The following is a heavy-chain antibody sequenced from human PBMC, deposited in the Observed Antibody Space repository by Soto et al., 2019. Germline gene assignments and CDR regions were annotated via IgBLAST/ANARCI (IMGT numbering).Heavy chain of an antibody. D-gene: IGHD3-10*01. CDR1: GGSISSYY. Sequence: SETLSLTCTVSGGSISSYYWSWIRQHPGKGLEWIGYIYYSGSTYYNPSLKSRVTISVDTSKSQFSLKLSSVTAADTAVYYCARDRVTMVRGVFDYWGQGTLVTVSS. J-gene: IGHJ4*02. CDR3: ARDRVTMVRGVFDY. CDR2: IYYSGST. V-gene: IGHV4-59*06.